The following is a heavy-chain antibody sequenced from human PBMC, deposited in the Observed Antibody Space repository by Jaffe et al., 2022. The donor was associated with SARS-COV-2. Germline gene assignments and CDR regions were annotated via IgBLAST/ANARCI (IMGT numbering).Heavy chain of an antibody. CDR1: GFTFSSYA. V-gene: IGHV3-30-3*01. D-gene: IGHD3-9*01. J-gene: IGHJ6*02. CDR2: ISYDGSNK. CDR3: ARDDWRSPVDYYYGMDV. Sequence: QVQLVESGGGVVQPGRSLRLSCAASGFTFSSYAMHWVRQAPGKGLEWVAVISYDGSNKYYADSVKGRFTISRDNSKNTLYLQMNSLRAEDTAVYYCARDDWRSPVDYYYGMDVWGQGTTVTVSS.